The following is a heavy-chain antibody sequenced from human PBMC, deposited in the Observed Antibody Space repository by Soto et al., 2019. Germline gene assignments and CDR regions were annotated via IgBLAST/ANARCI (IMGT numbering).Heavy chain of an antibody. J-gene: IGHJ4*02. V-gene: IGHV3-7*03. Sequence: LRLSCAASGFTLSNFYISWVRQAPGKGLEWLGNIKGDGSDAHYVDSVKGRLTISRDNAGNSIYLQMNNLRAEDTAMYYCARDPVTSDWGQGTLVTVSS. CDR2: IKGDGSDA. CDR3: ARDPVTSD. CDR1: GFTLSNFY.